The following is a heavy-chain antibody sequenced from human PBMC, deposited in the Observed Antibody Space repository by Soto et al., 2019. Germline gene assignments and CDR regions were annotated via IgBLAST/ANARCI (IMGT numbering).Heavy chain of an antibody. J-gene: IGHJ6*03. V-gene: IGHV5-51*01. D-gene: IGHD3-3*01. CDR1: GYSFTSYW. Sequence: GESLKISCKGSGYSFTSYWIGWVRQMPGKGLEWMGIIYPGDSDTRYSPSFQGQVTISADKSISTAYLQWSSLKASDTAMYYCARHRSDFWSGYYYYMDVWGKGTTVTVSS. CDR2: IYPGDSDT. CDR3: ARHRSDFWSGYYYYMDV.